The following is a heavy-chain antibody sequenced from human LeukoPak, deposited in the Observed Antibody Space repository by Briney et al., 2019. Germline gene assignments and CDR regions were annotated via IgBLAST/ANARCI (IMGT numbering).Heavy chain of an antibody. D-gene: IGHD3-22*01. V-gene: IGHV3-53*01. Sequence: GGSLRLSCAASGFTFSSNYMSCVSQAPGKGVVWVSVFYSGGSTYYADSVKSRFTISRDNSKNTQYLQMNSPMADDTAVYYCAKTYYYDSSGYSPHFDYWGQGTLVTVSS. CDR1: GFTFSSNY. J-gene: IGHJ4*02. CDR2: FYSGGST. CDR3: AKTYYYDSSGYSPHFDY.